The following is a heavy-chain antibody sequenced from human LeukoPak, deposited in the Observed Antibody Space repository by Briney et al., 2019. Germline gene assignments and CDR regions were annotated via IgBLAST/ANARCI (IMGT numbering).Heavy chain of an antibody. CDR2: IYYSGST. D-gene: IGHD4-17*01. Sequence: EWIGYIYYSGSTNYNPSLKSRVTISVDTSKNQFSLKLSSVTAADTAVYYCASYGDYDAFDIWGQGTMVTVSS. J-gene: IGHJ3*02. CDR3: ASYGDYDAFDI. V-gene: IGHV4-59*08.